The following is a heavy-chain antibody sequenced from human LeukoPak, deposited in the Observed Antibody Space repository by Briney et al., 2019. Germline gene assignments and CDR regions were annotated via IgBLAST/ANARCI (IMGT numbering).Heavy chain of an antibody. CDR1: GFTFISYS. D-gene: IGHD1-7*01. CDR3: ARDFRENYSIDY. CDR2: ISSDGLAT. V-gene: IGHV3-48*01. Sequence: PGGSLRLSCAAAGFTFISYSINWVRQAPGRGLEWVSYISSDGLATHYADSVRGRFTTSRDNGKNSVYLEMNSLRAEDTALYYCARDFRENYSIDYWGQGTLVTVSS. J-gene: IGHJ4*02.